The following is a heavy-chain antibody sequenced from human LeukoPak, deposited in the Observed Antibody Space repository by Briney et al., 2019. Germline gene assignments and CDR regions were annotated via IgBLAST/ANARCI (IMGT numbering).Heavy chain of an antibody. J-gene: IGHJ4*02. CDR2: TYYRSKLKS. CDR1: GDTFSSKCST. D-gene: IGHD6-13*01. CDR3: ARGAAAIRGGIDY. Sequence: SQTLSLTCAISGDTFSSKCSTWYWVTQSPSRGLECLVRTYYRSKLKSDYALSVKSRITINPDTSKNQFTLQLKSVTSEDTAVYYCARGAAAIRGGIDYWGQGTLVTVSS. V-gene: IGHV6-1*01.